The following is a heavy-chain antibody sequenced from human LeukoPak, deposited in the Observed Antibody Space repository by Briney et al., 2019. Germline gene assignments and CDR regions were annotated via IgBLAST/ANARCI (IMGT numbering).Heavy chain of an antibody. V-gene: IGHV5-51*01. CDR1: GSPFTNYW. J-gene: IGHJ5*02. CDR3: ARSPTSENRSDP. Sequence: AESLLSLCKGSGSPFTNYWIGWVRQLPGKGLEWMGVIFPRDSDTRYSPSFQGQVTISADKSISTAYLQWSSLEASDTAMYYCARSPTSENRSDPCGQGALVIVSS. CDR2: IFPRDSDT. D-gene: IGHD1-26*01.